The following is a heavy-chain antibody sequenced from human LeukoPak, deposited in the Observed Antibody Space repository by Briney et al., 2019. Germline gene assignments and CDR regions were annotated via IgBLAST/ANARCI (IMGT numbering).Heavy chain of an antibody. J-gene: IGHJ4*02. Sequence: GGSLRLSCAASGFKFSDYALHWGRQAPGKGLEWVAIISYDGSTKFYADSVKGRFTISRDNSKNTVDVQMNRLRGEDTAVYYCAREGYGGSGYFDYWGQGTLVTVSS. CDR1: GFKFSDYA. D-gene: IGHD4-23*01. CDR2: ISYDGSTK. CDR3: AREGYGGSGYFDY. V-gene: IGHV3-30-3*01.